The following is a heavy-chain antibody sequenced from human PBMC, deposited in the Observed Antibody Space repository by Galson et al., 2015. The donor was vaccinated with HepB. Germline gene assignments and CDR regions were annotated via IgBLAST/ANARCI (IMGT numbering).Heavy chain of an antibody. CDR3: ARAAGELLWFGELFYGGLALGDY. D-gene: IGHD3-10*01. CDR1: GYTFTSYG. CDR2: ISAYNGNT. J-gene: IGHJ4*02. V-gene: IGHV1-18*01. Sequence: SVKVSCKASGYTFTSYGISWVRQAPGQGLEWMGWISAYNGNTNYAQKLQGRVTMTTDTSTSTAYMELRSLRSDDTAVCYCARAAGELLWFGELFYGGLALGDYWGQGTLVTVSS.